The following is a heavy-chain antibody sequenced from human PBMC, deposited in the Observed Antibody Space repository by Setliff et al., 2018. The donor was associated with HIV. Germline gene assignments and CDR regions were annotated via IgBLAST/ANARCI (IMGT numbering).Heavy chain of an antibody. CDR1: GGSISSSSYY. D-gene: IGHD3-22*01. J-gene: IGHJ4*02. V-gene: IGHV4-39*07. CDR3: ARVIYSYYDSTGYSCYFDY. CDR2: IYYSGST. Sequence: PSETLSLTCTVSGGSISSSSYYWGWIRQPPGKGLEWIGTIYYSGSTYYNPSLKSRVTMSVDTSKNQSSLKLRSVTAADMAVYYCARVIYSYYDSTGYSCYFDYWGQGTLVTVSS.